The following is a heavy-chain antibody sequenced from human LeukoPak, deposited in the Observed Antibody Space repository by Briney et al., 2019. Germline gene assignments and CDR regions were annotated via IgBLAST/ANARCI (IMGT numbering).Heavy chain of an antibody. D-gene: IGHD4-17*01. CDR2: ISSSSSTI. CDR3: ARVSYGDYFYYFDY. CDR1: GFTFSSYS. J-gene: IGHJ4*02. Sequence: GTSLRLSCAASGFTFSSYSMNWVRQAPGKGLEWVSYISSSSSTIYYADSVKGRFTISRDNAKNSLYLQMNSLRDEDTAVYYCARVSYGDYFYYFDYWGQGTLVTVSS. V-gene: IGHV3-48*02.